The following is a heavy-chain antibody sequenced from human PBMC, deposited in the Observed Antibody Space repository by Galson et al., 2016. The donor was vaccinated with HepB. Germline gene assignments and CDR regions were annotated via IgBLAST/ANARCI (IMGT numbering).Heavy chain of an antibody. D-gene: IGHD5-12*01. CDR2: TYYRSKWYN. CDR1: GDSVSSNTAA. CDR3: VRDGGYDLDFFDH. J-gene: IGHJ4*02. V-gene: IGHV6-1*01. Sequence: CAIPGDSVSSNTAAWNWIRQSPSGGLEWLGRTYYRSKWYNDDAPSVKRRITVKPDISKNQFSLQLKSVTPEDTAVYYCVRDGGYDLDFFDHWGQGTLVTVSS.